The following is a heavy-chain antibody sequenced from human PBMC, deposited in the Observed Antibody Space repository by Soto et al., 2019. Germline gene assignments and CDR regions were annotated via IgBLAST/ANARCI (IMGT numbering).Heavy chain of an antibody. CDR3: AKDRSSSSFYY. D-gene: IGHD6-6*01. V-gene: IGHV3-30*18. CDR1: GFTFSSYG. Sequence: GGSLRLSCAASGFTFSSYGMHWVRQAPGKGLEWVAVISYDGSNKYYADSVKGRFTISRDNSKNTLYLQMNSLRAEDTAVYYCAKDRSSSSFYYWGQGTLVTVSS. J-gene: IGHJ4*02. CDR2: ISYDGSNK.